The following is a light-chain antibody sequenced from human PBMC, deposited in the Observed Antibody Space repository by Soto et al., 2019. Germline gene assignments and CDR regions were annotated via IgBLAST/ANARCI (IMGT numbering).Light chain of an antibody. J-gene: IGLJ7*01. Sequence: QSVLTQPASVSGSPGQSITISCTGTSSDVGSYNLVSWYQQHPGKAPRLMIYEDNKRPSGVSNRFSGSKSGNTASLTTSALQAEYEAHYYCCSYAPISTVVFGGGTQLTVL. CDR1: SSDVGSYNL. CDR2: EDN. V-gene: IGLV2-23*01. CDR3: CSYAPISTVV.